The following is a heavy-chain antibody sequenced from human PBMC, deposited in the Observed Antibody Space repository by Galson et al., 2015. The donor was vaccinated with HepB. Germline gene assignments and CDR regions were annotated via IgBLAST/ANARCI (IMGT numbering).Heavy chain of an antibody. CDR3: ARVGGNWNYYYYGMDV. Sequence: SLRLSCAASGFTFSSYGMHWVRQAPGKGLEWVAVIWYDGSNKYYADSVKGRFTISRDNSKNTLYLQMNSLRAEDTAVYYCARVGGNWNYYYYGMDVWGQGTTVTVSS. J-gene: IGHJ6*02. CDR1: GFTFSSYG. CDR2: IWYDGSNK. V-gene: IGHV3-33*01. D-gene: IGHD1-1*01.